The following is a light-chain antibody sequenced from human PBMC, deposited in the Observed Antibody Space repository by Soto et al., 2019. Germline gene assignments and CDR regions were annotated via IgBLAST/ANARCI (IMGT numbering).Light chain of an antibody. J-gene: IGLJ2*01. CDR2: GNN. CDR3: QSYDSSLSGSVV. CDR1: SSNIGAGYD. V-gene: IGLV1-40*01. Sequence: QSVLTQPPSVSGAPGQRVTISCTGSSSNIGAGYDVHWYPQLPGTAPKLLIYGNNNRPSGVHDRFSGAKSVTSSSLAITRLQSEDEADYSCQSYDSSLSGSVVFGGGTKLTVL.